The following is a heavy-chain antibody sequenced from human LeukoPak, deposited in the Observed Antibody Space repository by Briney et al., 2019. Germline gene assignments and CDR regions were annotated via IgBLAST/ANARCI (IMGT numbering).Heavy chain of an antibody. CDR1: GDSVSRSDSY. D-gene: IGHD2-8*01. Sequence: SETLSLTCTIFGDSVSRSDSYWDWIRQPPGKGLEWIGAIYYSGRTYYSPSLKSRVTLSVDMSNNQFSLKLSSVTAADTAVYYCASPGLYCTNGVCYAFDYWGQGTLVTVSS. CDR2: IYYSGRT. J-gene: IGHJ4*02. CDR3: ASPGLYCTNGVCYAFDY. V-gene: IGHV4-39*01.